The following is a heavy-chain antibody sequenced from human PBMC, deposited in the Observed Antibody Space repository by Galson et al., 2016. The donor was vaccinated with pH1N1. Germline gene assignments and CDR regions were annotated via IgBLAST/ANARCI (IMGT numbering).Heavy chain of an antibody. Sequence: QSGAEVKKPGESLKISCKGSGYEFGRYWIVWVRQMPGKGLEYMGAIYPDDSDTRYRPAFQGQVIISGDRSINAVYLQWSSLKASDSGIYYCARRTISARPGWFDSWGQGTLVTVSS. V-gene: IGHV5-51*01. CDR2: IYPDDSDT. CDR1: GYEFGRYW. CDR3: ARRTISARPGWFDS. D-gene: IGHD6-6*01. J-gene: IGHJ5*01.